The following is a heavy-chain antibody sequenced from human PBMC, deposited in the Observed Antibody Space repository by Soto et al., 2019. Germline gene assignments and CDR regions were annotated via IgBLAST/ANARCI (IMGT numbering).Heavy chain of an antibody. V-gene: IGHV1-24*01. J-gene: IGHJ4*02. CDR3: ATLAYCGGDCYSGFDY. CDR2: FDPEDGET. D-gene: IGHD2-21*02. Sequence: ASVKVSCKVSGYTLTELSMHWVRQAPGKGLEWMGGFDPEDGETIYAQKFQGRVTMTEDTSTDTAYMELSSLRSEDTAVYYCATLAYCGGDCYSGFDYWGQGTLVTVSS. CDR1: GYTLTELS.